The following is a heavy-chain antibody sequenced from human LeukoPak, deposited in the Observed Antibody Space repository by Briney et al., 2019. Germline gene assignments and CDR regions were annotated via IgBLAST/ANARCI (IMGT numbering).Heavy chain of an antibody. Sequence: SVKVSCKASGGTFSSYAISRVRQAPGQGLEWMGRIIPILGIANYAQKFQGRVTITADKSTSTSYMELSSLRSEDTAVYYCARDGVGVVAATLVHCYYGMDVWGQGTTVTVSS. D-gene: IGHD2-15*01. CDR3: ARDGVGVVAATLVHCYYGMDV. CDR1: GGTFSSYA. CDR2: IIPILGIA. J-gene: IGHJ6*02. V-gene: IGHV1-69*04.